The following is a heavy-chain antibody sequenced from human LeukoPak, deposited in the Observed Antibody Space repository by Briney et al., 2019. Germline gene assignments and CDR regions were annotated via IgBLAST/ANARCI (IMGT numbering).Heavy chain of an antibody. V-gene: IGHV3-64D*06. Sequence: PGGSLRLSCAASGFTFNSYTMHWVRQAPGKGLEYVSTISSDGGSTYYADSVKGGFTISRDNSKNTLYLQMSSLRAEDTAVYYCVKGGVTATPEYFQHWGQGTLVTVSS. CDR3: VKGGVTATPEYFQH. CDR2: ISSDGGST. D-gene: IGHD2-21*02. J-gene: IGHJ1*01. CDR1: GFTFNSYT.